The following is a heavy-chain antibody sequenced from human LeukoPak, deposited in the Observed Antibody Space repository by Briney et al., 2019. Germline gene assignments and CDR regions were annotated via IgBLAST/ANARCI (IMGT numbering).Heavy chain of an antibody. J-gene: IGHJ4*02. CDR2: VYYTGGT. CDR3: ARDLYDSSGAYIDY. V-gene: IGHV4-39*07. Sequence: SETLSLTCSVSGGSITSTSYYWGWIRQPPEKGLEWIGSVYYTGGTYYSPSFKSRVTISVDTSKNQFSLRLSSVTAADTAVYYCARDLYDSSGAYIDYWGQGTLVTVSS. D-gene: IGHD3-22*01. CDR1: GGSITSTSYY.